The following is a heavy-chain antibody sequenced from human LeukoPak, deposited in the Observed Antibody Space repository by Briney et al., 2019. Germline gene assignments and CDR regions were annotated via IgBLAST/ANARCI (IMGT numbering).Heavy chain of an antibody. Sequence: GSLRLSCAASGFTFSSYGMSWIRQPPGKGLEWIGYIYYSGSTNYNPSLKSRVTISVDTSKNQFSLKLSSVTAADTAVYYCARTFRGEYYFDYWGQGTLVTVSS. CDR2: IYYSGST. CDR1: GFTFSSYG. CDR3: ARTFRGEYYFDY. V-gene: IGHV4-59*01. J-gene: IGHJ4*02. D-gene: IGHD3-16*01.